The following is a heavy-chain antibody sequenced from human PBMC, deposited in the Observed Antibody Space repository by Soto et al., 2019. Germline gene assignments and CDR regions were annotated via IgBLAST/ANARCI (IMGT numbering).Heavy chain of an antibody. J-gene: IGHJ4*02. CDR3: EHRPSGWYLFDY. D-gene: IGHD6-19*01. CDR2: ICWNDDK. CDR1: GFSLSTSGLG. V-gene: IGHV2-5*01. Sequence: QITLKESGPTLVRPTQTLTLTCTFSGFSLSTSGLGVGSIRQPPGKVLEWLALICWNDDKRYSPSLKAKVTTTKHTSKNQLVPTTTNMDPVDPATSYCEHRPSGWYLFDYWGKGTLVTVSS.